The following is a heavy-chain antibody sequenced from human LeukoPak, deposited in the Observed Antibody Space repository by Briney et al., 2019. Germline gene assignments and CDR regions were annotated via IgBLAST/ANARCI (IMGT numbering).Heavy chain of an antibody. CDR2: INHSGST. J-gene: IGHJ4*02. Sequence: SETLSLTCAVYGGAFSGYYWSWIRQPPGKGLEWIGEINHSGSTNYNPSLKSRVTISVDTSKNQFSLKLSSVTAADRAVYCCATGLYGDHDYWGQGTLVTVSS. CDR3: ATGLYGDHDY. CDR1: GGAFSGYY. D-gene: IGHD4-17*01. V-gene: IGHV4-34*01.